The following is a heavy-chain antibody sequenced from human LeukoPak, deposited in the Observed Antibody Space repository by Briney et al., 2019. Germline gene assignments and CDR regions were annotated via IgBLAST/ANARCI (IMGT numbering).Heavy chain of an antibody. CDR3: ATYYDSSGYFDY. CDR2: IYHSGST. CDR1: GYSISSGYY. Sequence: SETLSLTCTVSGYSISSGYYWGWIRQPPGKGLEGIGSIYHSGSTYYNPSLKSRVTISVETSKNQFSLKLSSVTAADTAVYYCATYYDSSGYFDYWGQGTLVTVSS. V-gene: IGHV4-38-2*02. D-gene: IGHD3-22*01. J-gene: IGHJ4*02.